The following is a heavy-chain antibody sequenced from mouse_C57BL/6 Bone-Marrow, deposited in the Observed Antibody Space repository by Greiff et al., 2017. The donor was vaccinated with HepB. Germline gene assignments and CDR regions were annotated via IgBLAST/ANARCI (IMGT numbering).Heavy chain of an antibody. CDR2: IWSGGST. Sequence: QVQLKESGPGLVQPSQSLSITCTVSGFSLTSYGVHWVRQSPGKGLEWLGVIWSGGSTDYNAAFISRLSISKDNSKSQVFFKMNSLQADDTAIYYCARKNDYDGGSYWYFDVWGTGTTVTVSS. V-gene: IGHV2-2*01. CDR3: ARKNDYDGGSYWYFDV. D-gene: IGHD2-4*01. CDR1: GFSLTSYG. J-gene: IGHJ1*03.